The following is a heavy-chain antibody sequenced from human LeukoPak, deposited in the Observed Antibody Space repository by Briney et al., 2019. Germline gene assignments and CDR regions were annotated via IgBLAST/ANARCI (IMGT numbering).Heavy chain of an antibody. CDR3: ARESKGAMDLRELGAFDI. CDR2: PYDGVNK. Sequence: GGSLRLSCAASGITFSIHPMHWVRQAPGKGLEWVAVPYDGVNKYYADSMKGRFTISRDNSKNTVHLQMDSPRVEDTAVYYCARESKGAMDLRELGAFDIWGQGTMVTVST. CDR1: GITFSIHP. J-gene: IGHJ3*02. D-gene: IGHD1-7*01. V-gene: IGHV3-30*04.